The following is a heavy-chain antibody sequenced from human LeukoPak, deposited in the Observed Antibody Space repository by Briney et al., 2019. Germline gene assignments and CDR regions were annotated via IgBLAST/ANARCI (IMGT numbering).Heavy chain of an antibody. D-gene: IGHD3-16*01. CDR3: ARDQGAWGYGYNFDY. J-gene: IGHJ4*02. Sequence: GGSLRLSCAASGFTFSSYGMHWVRQAPGKGLEWVAVISYDGSDKYYADSVKGRFTISRDNSKNTLYLQMISLRAEDTAVYYCARDQGAWGYGYNFDYWGQGTLVTVSS. V-gene: IGHV3-30*03. CDR1: GFTFSSYG. CDR2: ISYDGSDK.